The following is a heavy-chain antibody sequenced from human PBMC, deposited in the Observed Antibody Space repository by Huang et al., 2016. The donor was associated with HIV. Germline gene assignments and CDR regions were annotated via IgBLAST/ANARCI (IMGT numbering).Heavy chain of an antibody. CDR3: AKSPYDSSGYFHYEYFQH. V-gene: IGHV3-30*18. CDR1: GFTFSNYG. Sequence: QVQLVESGGGVVQPGRSLRLSCAASGFTFSNYGIHWVRQAPGKGLAWGALRSYDGSNKYYVDSVKGRFTISRDNSKNTVYLQMNSLEAEDTAVFFCAKSPYDSSGYFHYEYFQHWGQGTLVTVSS. CDR2: RSYDGSNK. D-gene: IGHD3-22*01. J-gene: IGHJ1*01.